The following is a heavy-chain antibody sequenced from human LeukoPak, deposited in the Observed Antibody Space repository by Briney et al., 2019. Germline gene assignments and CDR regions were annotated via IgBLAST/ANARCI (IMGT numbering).Heavy chain of an antibody. J-gene: IGHJ4*02. Sequence: PGGSLRLSCTVSGFTVSSNSMSWVRQAPGKGLEWVSSISSSSSYIYYADSVKGRFTISRDNAKNSLYLQMNSLRAEDTAVYYCARSGAGRNDYWGQGTLVTVSS. CDR2: ISSSSSYI. CDR3: ARSGAGRNDY. V-gene: IGHV3-21*01. CDR1: GFTVSSNS. D-gene: IGHD1-1*01.